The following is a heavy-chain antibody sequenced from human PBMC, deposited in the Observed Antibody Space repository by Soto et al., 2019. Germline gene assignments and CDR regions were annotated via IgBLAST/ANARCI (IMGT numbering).Heavy chain of an antibody. CDR3: AQSPALGFEELRIWSWFDP. V-gene: IGHV2-5*02. D-gene: IGHD3-10*01. Sequence: QITLKESGPTLVKPTQTLTLTCTFSGFSLSTSGVGVGWIRQPPGKALEWLALIYWDDDKRYSPSLKSRLTITKDTSKNQVGLTMTNMDPVYTATYYCAQSPALGFEELRIWSWFDPWGHGTLVTVTS. CDR2: IYWDDDK. CDR1: GFSLSTSGVG. J-gene: IGHJ5*02.